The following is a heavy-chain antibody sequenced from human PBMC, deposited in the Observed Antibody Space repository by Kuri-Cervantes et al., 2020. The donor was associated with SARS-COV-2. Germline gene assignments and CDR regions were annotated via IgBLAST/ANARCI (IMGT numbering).Heavy chain of an antibody. D-gene: IGHD2-21*01. J-gene: IGHJ6*03. CDR2: VYYSGRT. Sequence: SETLSLTCTVSGDSISSNNYYWGWIRQPPGKGLEWIGSVYYSGRTFYNPSLKSRVTVSVDTSKNQFSLKLSSVTAADAAVYYCARAVTGVEHTVVLIATYYYHYYMDVWVKGTTVTVSS. V-gene: IGHV4-39*07. CDR3: ARAVTGVEHTVVLIATYYYHYYMDV. CDR1: GDSISSNNYY.